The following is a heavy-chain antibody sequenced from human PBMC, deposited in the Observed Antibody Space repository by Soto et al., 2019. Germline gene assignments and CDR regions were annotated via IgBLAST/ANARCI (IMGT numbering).Heavy chain of an antibody. CDR1: GGSISSSSYY. D-gene: IGHD4-4*01. CDR2: IYYSGST. V-gene: IGHV4-39*01. Sequence: KTSETLSLTCTVSGGSISSSSYYWGWIRQPPGKGLEWIGSIYYSGSTYYNPSLKSRVTISVDTSKNQFSLKLSSVTAADTAAYYCARHQYTVTTNYYYYYGMDVWGQGTTVTVSS. J-gene: IGHJ6*02. CDR3: ARHQYTVTTNYYYYYGMDV.